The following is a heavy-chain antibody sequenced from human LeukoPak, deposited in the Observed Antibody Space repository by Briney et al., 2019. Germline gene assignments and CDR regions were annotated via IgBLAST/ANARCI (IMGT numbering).Heavy chain of an antibody. CDR1: GGSISSYY. Sequence: SETLSLTCTVSGGSISSYYWSWIRQPPGKGLEWIGIIYYSGSTYYNPSLKSRITISVDTSKNQFSLKLSSVTAADTAVYYCASKSGWLGNFDYWGQGTLVTVSS. CDR2: IYYSGST. J-gene: IGHJ4*02. CDR3: ASKSGWLGNFDY. D-gene: IGHD6-19*01. V-gene: IGHV4-59*04.